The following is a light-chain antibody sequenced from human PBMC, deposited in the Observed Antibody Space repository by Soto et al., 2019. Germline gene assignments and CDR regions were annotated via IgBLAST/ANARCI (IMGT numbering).Light chain of an antibody. CDR1: QGIGTY. CDR3: QQVDSHPRT. Sequence: IQLTQSPSSLSASVGDRVTVTCRASQGIGTYLVWYQQKSGKAPTVLIYASSTLQTGVPSRFSGSGSGTDFSLTISSLHPEDVATYYCQQVDSHPRTFGQGTKVDIK. V-gene: IGKV1-9*01. J-gene: IGKJ1*01. CDR2: ASS.